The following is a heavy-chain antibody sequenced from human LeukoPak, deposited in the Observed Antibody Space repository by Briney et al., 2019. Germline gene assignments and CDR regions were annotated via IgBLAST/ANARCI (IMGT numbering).Heavy chain of an antibody. Sequence: GGSLRLSCAASGFTVSTNYMTWVRQAPGKGLEWVSIIYSGGSTYYAEYVKGRFTISRDNSKSTLYLQMNSLGAEDTAVYYCARVLRGSGSCFDYWGQGTLVTVSS. D-gene: IGHD2-15*01. CDR1: GFTVSTNY. V-gene: IGHV3-66*01. J-gene: IGHJ4*02. CDR2: IYSGGST. CDR3: ARVLRGSGSCFDY.